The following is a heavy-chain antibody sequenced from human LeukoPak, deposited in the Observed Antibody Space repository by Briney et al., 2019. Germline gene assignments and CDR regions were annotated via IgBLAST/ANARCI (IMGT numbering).Heavy chain of an antibody. Sequence: SETLSLTCAVYGGSFSGYYWSWIRQPPGKGLEWIGEINHSGSTNYNPSLKSRVTISVDTSKNQFSLKLSSVTAADTAVYYCATALRYSSSWYKGNYFDYWGQRTLVTVSS. J-gene: IGHJ4*02. V-gene: IGHV4-34*01. D-gene: IGHD6-13*01. CDR1: GGSFSGYY. CDR2: INHSGST. CDR3: ATALRYSSSWYKGNYFDY.